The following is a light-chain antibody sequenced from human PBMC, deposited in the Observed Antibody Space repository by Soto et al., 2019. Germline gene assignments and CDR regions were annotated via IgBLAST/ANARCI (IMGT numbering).Light chain of an antibody. J-gene: IGKJ1*01. CDR3: QQYNNWPPWT. CDR1: QSVSSN. V-gene: IGKV3-15*01. Sequence: IESTQSPATLSVSPGERATISCLASQSVSSNLAWYQQKPGQAPGLLIYGASTRATGIPARFSGSGSGTEFTLTISSLQSEDFAVYYCQQYNNWPPWTFGQGTKVDIK. CDR2: GAS.